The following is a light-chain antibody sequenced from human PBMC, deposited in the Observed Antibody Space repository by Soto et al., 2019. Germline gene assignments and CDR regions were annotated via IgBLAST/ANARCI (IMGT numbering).Light chain of an antibody. CDR1: QSVTTF. J-gene: IGKJ4*01. CDR3: QQRSNRHIT. V-gene: IGKV3-11*01. CDR2: DAS. Sequence: EIVLTQSPFTLSVSLGDRATLSCRASQSVTTFLAWYQQKPGQAPRLLIYDASKRATGIPARFSGSGSGTDLTLLISSIEQQDVSAYYCQQRSNRHITFGGGTKVDIK.